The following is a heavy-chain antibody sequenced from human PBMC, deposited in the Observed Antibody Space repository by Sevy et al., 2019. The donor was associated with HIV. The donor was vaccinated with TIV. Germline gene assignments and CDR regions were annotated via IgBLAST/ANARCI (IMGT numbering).Heavy chain of an antibody. D-gene: IGHD5-18*01. Sequence: ASVKVSCKASGYTFTGQYIHWVRQAPGQGLEWMGWINPKSGGSNYAQEFQGRVTMTRDTSISTAYMELSGLTSDDTAVYYCARDLRLRGYSYGSSDYWGQGTLVTVSS. CDR1: GYTFTGQY. CDR2: INPKSGGS. CDR3: ARDLRLRGYSYGSSDY. V-gene: IGHV1-2*02. J-gene: IGHJ4*02.